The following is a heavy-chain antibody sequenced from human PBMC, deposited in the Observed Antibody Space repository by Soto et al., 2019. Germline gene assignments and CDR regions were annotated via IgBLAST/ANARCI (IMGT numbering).Heavy chain of an antibody. J-gene: IGHJ5*02. D-gene: IGHD3-9*01. CDR3: ARVSFDHFVHWFYP. Sequence: PSQTLSLTCAIPGDSVSSKTAAWNWIRQSPSRGLEWLGRTYFRSKWYNDYAVSVKSRIHINPDTSKNQFSLLLNSVTPEDTAVYFCARVSFDHFVHWFYPWGQGTLVTVSS. V-gene: IGHV6-1*01. CDR2: TYFRSKWYN. CDR1: GDSVSSKTAA.